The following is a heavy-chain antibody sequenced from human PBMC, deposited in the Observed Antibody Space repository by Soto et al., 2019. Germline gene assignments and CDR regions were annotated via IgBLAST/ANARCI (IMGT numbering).Heavy chain of an antibody. CDR3: ARVDILSRRDTNWFDP. V-gene: IGHV4-31*03. Sequence: SETLSLTCTVSGGSISSGGYYWSWIRQHPGKGLEWIGYIYYSGSTYYNPSLKSRVTISVDTSKNQFSLKLSSVTAADTAVYYCARVDILSRRDTNWFDPWGQGTLVTVSS. CDR1: GGSISSGGYY. J-gene: IGHJ5*02. D-gene: IGHD3-9*01. CDR2: IYYSGST.